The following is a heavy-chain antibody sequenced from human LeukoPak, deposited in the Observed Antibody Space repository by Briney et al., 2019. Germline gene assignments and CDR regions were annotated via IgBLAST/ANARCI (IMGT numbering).Heavy chain of an antibody. CDR1: GGSISSGSYY. J-gene: IGHJ3*02. Sequence: SETLSLTCTVSGGSISSGSYYWSWIRQPAGKGLEWIGRIYTSGSTNYNPSLKSRATISVDTSKNQFSLKLSSVTAADTAVYYCARESRYYYDSSIAFDIWGQGTMVTVSS. D-gene: IGHD3-22*01. V-gene: IGHV4-61*02. CDR3: ARESRYYYDSSIAFDI. CDR2: IYTSGST.